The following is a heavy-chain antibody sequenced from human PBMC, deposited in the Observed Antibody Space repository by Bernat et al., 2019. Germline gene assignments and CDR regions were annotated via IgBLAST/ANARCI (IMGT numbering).Heavy chain of an antibody. J-gene: IGHJ6*02. D-gene: IGHD1-26*01. CDR2: IVVGSGNT. Sequence: QMQLVQSGPEVKKPGTSVKVSCKASGFTFTSSAVQWVRQARGQRLEWIGRIVVGSGNTNYAQKFQERVTITRDMSTSTAYMELSSLRSEDTAVYYCAGGSSPYYYYGMDVWGQGTTVTVSS. CDR1: GFTFTSSA. V-gene: IGHV1-58*01. CDR3: AGGSSPYYYYGMDV.